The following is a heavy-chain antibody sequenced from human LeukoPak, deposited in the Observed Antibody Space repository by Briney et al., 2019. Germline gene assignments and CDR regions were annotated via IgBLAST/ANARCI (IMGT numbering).Heavy chain of an antibody. D-gene: IGHD2-2*01. CDR1: GGSISSGSYY. CDR3: ATDRRGAVPQ. Sequence: PSETLSLTCTVSGGSISSGSYYWSWIRQPAGMGLEWIGRIYTSGSTNYSPSLESRVTISVDTSKNQFSLKLNSVTAADTAVYYCATDRRGAVPQWGQGTLVTVSS. J-gene: IGHJ4*02. V-gene: IGHV4-61*02. CDR2: IYTSGST.